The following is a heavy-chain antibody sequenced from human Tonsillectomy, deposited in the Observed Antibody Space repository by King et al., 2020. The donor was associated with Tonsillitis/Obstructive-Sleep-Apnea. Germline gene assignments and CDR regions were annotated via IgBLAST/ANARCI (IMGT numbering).Heavy chain of an antibody. J-gene: IGHJ4*02. CDR3: ARDMYYDASNGYPFDY. CDR2: IWYDGSNK. CDR1: GFTFSSYG. D-gene: IGHD3-22*01. Sequence: VQLVESGGGVVQPGRSLRLSCAASGFTFSSYGMHWVRQAPGKGLEWVAVIWYDGSNKYYADSVKGRFTISRDNSKNTLYLQMNSLRAEDTAVYYCARDMYYDASNGYPFDYWGQGTPVTVSS. V-gene: IGHV3-33*01.